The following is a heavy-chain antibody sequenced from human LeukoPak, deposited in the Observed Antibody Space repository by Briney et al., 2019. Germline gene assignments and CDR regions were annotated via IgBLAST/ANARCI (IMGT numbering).Heavy chain of an antibody. Sequence: PSETLSLTCAVYGGSFSGYYWSWIRQPPGKGLEWIGEINHSGSTNYNPSLKSRVTISVDTSKNQFSLKLSSVTAADTAVYYCARGEGYCSSTSCYYFDYWGQGTLVTVPS. D-gene: IGHD2-2*01. CDR3: ARGEGYCSSTSCYYFDY. J-gene: IGHJ4*02. CDR1: GGSFSGYY. CDR2: INHSGST. V-gene: IGHV4-34*01.